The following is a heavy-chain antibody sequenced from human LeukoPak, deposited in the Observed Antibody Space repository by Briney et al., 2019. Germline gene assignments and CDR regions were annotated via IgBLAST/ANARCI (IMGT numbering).Heavy chain of an antibody. CDR2: IAGGGSST. Sequence: PGGSLRLSCAASGFTVSFYAMSWVRQAPGKGPEWVSVIAGGGSSTYYADSVKGRFTISRDNAKNSLYLQMNSLRAEDTAVYYCARLAGSTPIDYWGQGTLVTVSS. D-gene: IGHD3-10*01. J-gene: IGHJ4*02. V-gene: IGHV3-23*01. CDR3: ARLAGSTPIDY. CDR1: GFTVSFYA.